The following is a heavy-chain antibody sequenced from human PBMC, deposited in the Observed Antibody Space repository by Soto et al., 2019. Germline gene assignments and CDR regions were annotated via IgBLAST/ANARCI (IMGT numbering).Heavy chain of an antibody. J-gene: IGHJ6*02. CDR1: GGSISSGGYY. CDR3: ARDSLPPPPDHYYYGMDV. V-gene: IGHV4-31*03. Sequence: SETLSLTCTVSGGSISSGGYYWSWIRQHPGKGLEWIGYIYYSGSTYYNPSLKSRVTISVDTSKNQFSLKLSSVTAADTAVYYCARDSLPPPPDHYYYGMDVWGQGNTVTVSS. D-gene: IGHD2-15*01. CDR2: IYYSGST.